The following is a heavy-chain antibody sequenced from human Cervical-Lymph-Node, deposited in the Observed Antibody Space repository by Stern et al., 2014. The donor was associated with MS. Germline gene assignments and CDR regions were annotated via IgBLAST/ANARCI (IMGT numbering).Heavy chain of an antibody. Sequence: EVQLLESGGGLVQPGRSLRLSCAASGVTFADPAMHWVRQAPGKGLEWVSGINWSGGNTEYADVVEGRFTISRDNAKNSLYLQINSLRVEDTAFYYCAKDINDYWSGPADYWGQGTLVTVSS. J-gene: IGHJ4*02. CDR2: INWSGGNT. V-gene: IGHV3-9*01. CDR3: AKDINDYWSGPADY. D-gene: IGHD3-3*01. CDR1: GVTFADPA.